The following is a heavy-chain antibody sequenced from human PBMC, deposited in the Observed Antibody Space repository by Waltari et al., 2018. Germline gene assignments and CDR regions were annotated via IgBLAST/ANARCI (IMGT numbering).Heavy chain of an antibody. V-gene: IGHV4-34*01. CDR3: ARSTIFGVVRSYYYYYYRAF. D-gene: IGHD3-3*01. Sequence: QVQLQQWGAGLLQPSETLSLTCAVYGGSFSGYYRRWLRQPPGKEVEGIGEINHSGSTKTNRSLQGRVSIEVDTSTNQLTRNQRSVTAADPVVYYCARSTIFGVVRSYYYYYYRAFWVKGTTFTVSS. CDR2: INHSGST. J-gene: IGHJ6*03. CDR1: GGSFSGYY.